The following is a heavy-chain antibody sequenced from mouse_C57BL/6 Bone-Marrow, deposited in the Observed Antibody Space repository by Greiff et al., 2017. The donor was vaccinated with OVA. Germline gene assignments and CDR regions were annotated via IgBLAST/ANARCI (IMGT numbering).Heavy chain of an antibody. CDR1: GYAFSSSW. J-gene: IGHJ3*01. CDR3: ARTGTEGAWLAD. CDR2: IYPGDGDP. Sequence: QVQLQQSGPELVKPGASVKISCKASGYAFSSSWMNWVKQRPGKGLEWIGRIYPGDGDPNYNGKFKGKATLTADKSSSTAYMQLSSLTSEDSAVYFCARTGTEGAWLADWGQGTLVTVSA. D-gene: IGHD4-1*01. V-gene: IGHV1-82*01.